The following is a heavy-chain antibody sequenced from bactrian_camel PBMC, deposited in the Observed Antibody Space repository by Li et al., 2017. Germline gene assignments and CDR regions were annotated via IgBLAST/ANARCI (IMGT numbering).Heavy chain of an antibody. J-gene: IGHJ6*01. V-gene: IGHV3S53*01. Sequence: HVQLVESGGGSVQAGGSARLSCVASGYSSTSHCMGWFRQAPGSEREGVAAIDGDGATTYADSVKGRFTISQDTPKNTVYLQMNSLKPEDTAMYYCAAAEAGRGTWPDDDGYWGQGTQVTVS. CDR1: GYSSTSHC. CDR2: IDGDGAT. D-gene: IGHD3*01. CDR3: AAAEAGRGTWPDDDGY.